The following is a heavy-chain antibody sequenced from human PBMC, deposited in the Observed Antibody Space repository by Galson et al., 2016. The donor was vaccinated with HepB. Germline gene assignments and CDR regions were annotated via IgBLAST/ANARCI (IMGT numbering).Heavy chain of an antibody. V-gene: IGHV3-49*04. CDR3: VRWVSGAADY. CDR2: IRTNADGGTT. D-gene: IGHD5/OR15-5a*01. Sequence: SLRLSCATSGFNVGDYAMSWVRQAPGKGLEWVALIRTNADGGTTEYAASVKGRFSISRDDSKNSVYLQMNSLKTEDTAVYYCVRWVSGAADYWGQGALVTVSS. J-gene: IGHJ4*02. CDR1: GFNVGDYA.